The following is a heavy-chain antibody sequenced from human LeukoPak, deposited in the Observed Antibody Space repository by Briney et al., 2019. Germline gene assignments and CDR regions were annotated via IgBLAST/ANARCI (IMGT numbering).Heavy chain of an antibody. CDR1: GFTFSSYA. V-gene: IGHV3-23*01. Sequence: GGSLRLSCAASGFTFSSYAMSWVRQAPGKGLEWVSAISGSGGSTYYADSVKGRFTISRDNAKNSLYLQMNSLRAEDTAVYYCARDGVWFGEFFDYWGQGTLVTVSS. CDR2: ISGSGGST. CDR3: ARDGVWFGEFFDY. D-gene: IGHD3-10*01. J-gene: IGHJ4*02.